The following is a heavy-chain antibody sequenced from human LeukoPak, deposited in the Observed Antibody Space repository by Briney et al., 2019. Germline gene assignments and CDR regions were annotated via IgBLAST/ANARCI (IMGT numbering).Heavy chain of an antibody. CDR1: GGTFSSYA. V-gene: IGHV1-69*04. D-gene: IGHD2-15*01. CDR2: IIPILGIA. J-gene: IGHJ4*02. Sequence: SVKVSCKASGGTFSSYAISWVRQAPGQGLEWMGRIIPILGIANYAQKFQGRVTITADKSTSTAYMELSSLRSEDTAVYYCARDWEGSCSDSACFRLDFWGQGTLVTVSS. CDR3: ARDWEGSCSDSACFRLDF.